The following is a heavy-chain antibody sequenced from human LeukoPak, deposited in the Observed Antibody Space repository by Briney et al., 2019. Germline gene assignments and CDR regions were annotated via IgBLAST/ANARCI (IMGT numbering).Heavy chain of an antibody. V-gene: IGHV3-21*01. D-gene: IGHD6-13*01. CDR3: ARDSGIAAAGMGGY. J-gene: IGHJ4*02. CDR1: GFTFSSYS. CDR2: ISSNSSYI. Sequence: GGSLRLSCAASGFTFSSYSMNWVRQAPGKGLEWVSSISSNSSYIYYADSVKGRFTISRDNAKNSLYLQMNSLRAEDTAVYYCARDSGIAAAGMGGYWGQGTLVTVSS.